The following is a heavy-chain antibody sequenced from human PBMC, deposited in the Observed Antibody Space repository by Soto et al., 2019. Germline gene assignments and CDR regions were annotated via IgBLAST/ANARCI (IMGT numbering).Heavy chain of an antibody. CDR3: ARDHVGDIVVVPAAIINNYYYYAMDV. CDR1: GFTFSDYY. CDR2: ISSSSSYT. Sequence: GGSLRLSCAASGFTFSDYYMSWLRQAPGKGLEWVSYISSSSSYTNYADSVKGRFTISRDNAKNSLYLQMNSLRAEDTAVYYCARDHVGDIVVVPAAIINNYYYYAMDVWGQGTTVTSP. V-gene: IGHV3-11*06. J-gene: IGHJ6*02. D-gene: IGHD2-2*02.